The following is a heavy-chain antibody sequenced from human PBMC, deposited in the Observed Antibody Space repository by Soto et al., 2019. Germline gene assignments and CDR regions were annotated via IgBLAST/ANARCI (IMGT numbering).Heavy chain of an antibody. J-gene: IGHJ4*02. CDR2: IKEDGSEK. Sequence: EVQLVESGGGLVQPGGSLRLSCAASAFTFRNYWMSWVRQAPGKGLERVAKIKEDGSEKYYVDSVKGRFTISRDNAKNSVYLQMSSLTVEDTAMYYCARASSSTSGALDYWGQGTLVTVSS. CDR3: ARASSSTSGALDY. D-gene: IGHD2-2*01. CDR1: AFTFRNYW. V-gene: IGHV3-7*04.